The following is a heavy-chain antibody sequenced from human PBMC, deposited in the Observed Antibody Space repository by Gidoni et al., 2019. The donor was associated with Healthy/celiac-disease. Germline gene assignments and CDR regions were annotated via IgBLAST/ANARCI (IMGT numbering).Heavy chain of an antibody. CDR2: ISYDGSNK. V-gene: IGHV3-30-3*01. D-gene: IGHD2-2*01. CDR1: GFTFSSYA. Sequence: LSCAASGFTFSSYAMHWVRQAPGKGLEWVAVISYDGSNKYYADSVKGRFTISRDNSKNTLYLQMNSLRAEDTAVYYCTKEKVEGYAFDIWGQGTMVTVSS. CDR3: TKEKVEGYAFDI. J-gene: IGHJ3*02.